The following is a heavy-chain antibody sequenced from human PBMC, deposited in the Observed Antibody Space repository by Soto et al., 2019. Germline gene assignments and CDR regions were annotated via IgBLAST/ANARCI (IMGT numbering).Heavy chain of an antibody. V-gene: IGHV5-51*01. D-gene: IGHD6-19*01. CDR1: GYSFTNYL. Sequence: RGESLKISCQGSGYSFTNYLIVWVRQMPGKGLEWMGLIYPGDSDTRYSPSFQGQVTISADKSINTAYLQWSSLKPSDTAMYYCARRGAGRGHYYDGLDVWGQGTTVTVSS. CDR3: ARRGAGRGHYYDGLDV. CDR2: IYPGDSDT. J-gene: IGHJ6*02.